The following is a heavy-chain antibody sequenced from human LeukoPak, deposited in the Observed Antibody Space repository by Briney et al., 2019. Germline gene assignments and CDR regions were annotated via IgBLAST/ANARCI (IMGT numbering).Heavy chain of an antibody. V-gene: IGHV3-23*01. CDR1: GFTFSAYA. J-gene: IGHJ6*02. D-gene: IGHD2-21*02. CDR2: IGSGSAGTT. Sequence: GGSLRLSCAASGFTFSAYAMRWVRQAPGKGLEWVSAIGSGSAGTTIYAESVKDRFTISRGDSKNTLYLQMSSLRGDDSAVYYCAKNCDSPMGVPYAMDVWGRGTTVTVSS. CDR3: AKNCDSPMGVPYAMDV.